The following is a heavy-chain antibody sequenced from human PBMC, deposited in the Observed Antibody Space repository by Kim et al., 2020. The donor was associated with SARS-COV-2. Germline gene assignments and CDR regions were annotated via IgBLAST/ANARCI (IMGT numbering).Heavy chain of an antibody. CDR3: ARPARYYDIVTVYYH. Sequence: GESLKISCKGSGYSFTSYWIGWVRQMPGKGLEWMGIIYPGDSDTRYSPSLQGQVTISADKSISTATLQWSILKASATAMYYCARPARYYDIVTVYYHWGQGTLVTVSS. CDR1: GYSFTSYW. J-gene: IGHJ4*02. CDR2: IYPGDSDT. V-gene: IGHV5-51*01. D-gene: IGHD3-9*01.